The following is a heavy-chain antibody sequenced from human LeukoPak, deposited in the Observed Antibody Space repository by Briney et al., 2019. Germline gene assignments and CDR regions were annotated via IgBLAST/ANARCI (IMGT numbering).Heavy chain of an antibody. V-gene: IGHV5-10-1*01. CDR1: GFGFTSFG. CDR2: IDPSDSYT. J-gene: IGHJ5*02. D-gene: IGHD2-21*01. Sequence: GESLKISCKGSGFGFTSFGISWARQMPGKGLEWMGRIDPSDSYTNYSPSFQGHVTISADKPISTAYLQWSSLKASDTAMYYCARSKLAYPFWFDPWGQGTLVTVSS. CDR3: ARSKLAYPFWFDP.